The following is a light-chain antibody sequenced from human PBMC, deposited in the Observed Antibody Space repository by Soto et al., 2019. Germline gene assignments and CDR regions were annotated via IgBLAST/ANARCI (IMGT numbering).Light chain of an antibody. CDR3: CSYAGSNKLV. CDR2: EVS. CDR1: SRDVGGFHY. V-gene: IGLV2-8*01. Sequence: QSALTQPPSASGSPGQSVTISCTGTSRDVGGFHYVSWYQQYPGKVPKLLIYEVSKRPSGVPDRFSGSKSGNTASLTVSGLQAEDEADFYCCSYAGSNKLVFGGGTKLTVL. J-gene: IGLJ2*01.